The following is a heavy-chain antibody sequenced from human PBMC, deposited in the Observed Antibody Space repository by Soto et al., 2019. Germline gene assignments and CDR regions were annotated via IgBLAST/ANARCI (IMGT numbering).Heavy chain of an antibody. CDR1: GGSFTNYG. CDR2: SIPIFETT. V-gene: IGHV1-69*13. D-gene: IGHD1-26*01. CDR3: ATVLGGYSGSRGPFDL. Sequence: SVKVSCKASGGSFTNYGISWLRQAPGQGLEWMGGSIPIFETTNYAQNFQGRVTITADESTGTSSMELSGLKSADTAVYLCATVLGGYSGSRGPFDLWGQGTLVTVSS. J-gene: IGHJ4*02.